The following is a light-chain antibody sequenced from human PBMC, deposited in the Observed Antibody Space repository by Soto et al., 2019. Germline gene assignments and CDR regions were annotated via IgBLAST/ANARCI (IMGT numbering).Light chain of an antibody. V-gene: IGLV2-14*01. J-gene: IGLJ1*01. CDR1: SSDVGRYNY. CDR3: SSYTSSSTHYV. CDR2: EVS. Sequence: QAALTQPRSVSGSPGQSVAISCAGTSSDVGRYNYVSWYQQYPGKAPKLMIYEVSNRPSGVSNRFSGSKSGNTASLTISGLQAEDEADYYCSSYTSSSTHYVFGTGTKLTVL.